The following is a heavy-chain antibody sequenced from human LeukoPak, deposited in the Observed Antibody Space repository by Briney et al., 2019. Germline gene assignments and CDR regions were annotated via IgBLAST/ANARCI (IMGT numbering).Heavy chain of an antibody. D-gene: IGHD1-7*01. CDR2: INHSGST. Sequence: SETLSLTCAVYGGSFSGYYWSWIRQPPGKGLEWIGEINHSGSTNYNPSLKSRVTISVDTSKNQFSLKLSSVTAADTAVYYCARSITGITGTDRMRTNWFDPWGQGTLVTVSS. V-gene: IGHV4-34*01. J-gene: IGHJ5*02. CDR3: ARSITGITGTDRMRTNWFDP. CDR1: GGSFSGYY.